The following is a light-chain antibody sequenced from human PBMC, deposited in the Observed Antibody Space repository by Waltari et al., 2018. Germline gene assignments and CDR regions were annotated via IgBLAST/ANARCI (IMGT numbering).Light chain of an antibody. Sequence: QSALTQPPSASGSPGQTVITSCTGTSSDLGAYKYVSWYQQIPGRAPALIIYEVDRRPPGVPDRFSGSKSGNTASLTVSGLQTEDEGDYYCSSYAGSNKLIFGGVTKLTVL. V-gene: IGLV2-8*01. CDR3: SSYAGSNKLI. CDR1: SSDLGAYKY. J-gene: IGLJ2*01. CDR2: EVD.